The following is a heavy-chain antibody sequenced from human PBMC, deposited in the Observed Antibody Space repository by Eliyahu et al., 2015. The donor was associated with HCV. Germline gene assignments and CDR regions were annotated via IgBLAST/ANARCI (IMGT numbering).Heavy chain of an antibody. J-gene: IGHJ3*02. CDR1: GXSISSYY. CDR3: AGSGYYEGNDAFDI. Sequence: QVQLQESGPGLVKPSETLSLTCTVSGXSISSYYWSWIRQPAGKGLEWIGRIYTSGXTNYNPSLKSRVTMSVDTSKNQFSLKLSSVTAADTAVYYCAGSGYYEGNDAFDIWGQGTMVTVSS. D-gene: IGHD3-22*01. CDR2: IYTSGXT. V-gene: IGHV4-4*07.